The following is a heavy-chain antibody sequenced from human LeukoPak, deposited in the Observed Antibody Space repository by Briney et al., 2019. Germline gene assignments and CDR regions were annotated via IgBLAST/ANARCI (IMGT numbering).Heavy chain of an antibody. CDR3: ARQSRGIAVAGLDY. CDR2: IYYNGST. D-gene: IGHD6-19*01. V-gene: IGHV4-59*08. CDR1: GGSISSYY. Sequence: SETLSLICTVSGGSISSYYWTWIRQPPGKGLEWIGYIYYNGSTNYNPSLKSRVTISLDASKNQFSLKLSSVTAADTAVYYCARQSRGIAVAGLDYWGQGTLVIVSS. J-gene: IGHJ4*02.